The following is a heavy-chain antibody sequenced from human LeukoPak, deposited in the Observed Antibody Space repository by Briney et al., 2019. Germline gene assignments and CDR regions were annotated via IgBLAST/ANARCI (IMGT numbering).Heavy chain of an antibody. D-gene: IGHD3-10*01. Sequence: SETLSLTCAVYGGSFSGYYWSWIRQPPGKGLEWIGEINHSGSTNYNPSLKSRVTISVDTSKNQFSLKLSSVTAADTAVYYCATGGMVRNWLDPWGQGTLVTVSS. V-gene: IGHV4-34*01. CDR3: ATGGMVRNWLDP. J-gene: IGHJ5*02. CDR1: GGSFSGYY. CDR2: INHSGST.